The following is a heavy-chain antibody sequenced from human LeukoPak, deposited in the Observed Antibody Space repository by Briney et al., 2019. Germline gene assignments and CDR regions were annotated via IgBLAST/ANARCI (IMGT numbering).Heavy chain of an antibody. CDR2: ISSSGGYT. V-gene: IGHV3-11*06. D-gene: IGHD1-26*01. CDR3: ARDRAGGSGSYSDY. J-gene: IGHJ4*02. Sequence: GGSLRLSCAASGFTFSDYYMIWIRQAPGKGLEWVSYISSSGGYTNYADSVMGRVTISRDNAKNSLYLQMNSLRAEDTAVYYCARDRAGGSGSYSDYWGQGTLVTVSS. CDR1: GFTFSDYY.